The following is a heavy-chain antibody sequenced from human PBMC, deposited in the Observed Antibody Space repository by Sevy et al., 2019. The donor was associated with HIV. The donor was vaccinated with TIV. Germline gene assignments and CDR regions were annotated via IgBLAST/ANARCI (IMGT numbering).Heavy chain of an antibody. D-gene: IGHD3-3*01. V-gene: IGHV3-74*01. Sequence: GGSLRLSCAASGFTFSSYWMHWVRQAPGKGLVWVSRINSDGSSTSYADSVKGRFTISRDKAKNTLYLQMNSLRAEDTAVYYCASQYYDFWGGYYHPFDYWGQGTLVTVSS. CDR2: INSDGSST. J-gene: IGHJ4*02. CDR1: GFTFSSYW. CDR3: ASQYYDFWGGYYHPFDY.